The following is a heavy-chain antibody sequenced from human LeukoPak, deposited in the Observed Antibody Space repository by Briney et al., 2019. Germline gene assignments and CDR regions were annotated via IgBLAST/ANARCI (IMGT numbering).Heavy chain of an antibody. V-gene: IGHV4-61*01. Sequence: PSETLSLTCTVSGGSISSSSYHWSWIRQPPGKGPEWIGYIYFSGNTDYSPSLKSRVTMSVDTSMNQFSLNLSSVTAADTAIYYCARAVISFGGVIAKGFDCWGQGTLVTVTS. J-gene: IGHJ4*02. CDR2: IYFSGNT. CDR3: ARAVISFGGVIAKGFDC. CDR1: GGSISSSSYH. D-gene: IGHD3-16*02.